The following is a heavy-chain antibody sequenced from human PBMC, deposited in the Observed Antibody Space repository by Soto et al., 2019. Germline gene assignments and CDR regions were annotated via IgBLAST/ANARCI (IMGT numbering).Heavy chain of an antibody. D-gene: IGHD3-3*01. CDR1: GYTFTSYG. CDR2: ISAYNGNT. CDR3: ATNLVVLRFLEWYFDY. J-gene: IGHJ4*02. V-gene: IGHV1-18*01. Sequence: ASVKVSCKASGYTFTSYGISWVRQAPGQGLEWMGWISAYNGNTNYAQKLQGRVTMTTDTSTSTAYMELSSLRSEDTAVYYCATNLVVLRFLEWYFDYWGQGTLVTVSS.